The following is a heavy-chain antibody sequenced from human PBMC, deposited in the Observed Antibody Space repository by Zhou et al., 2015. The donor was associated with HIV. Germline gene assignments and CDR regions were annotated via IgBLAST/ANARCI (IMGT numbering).Heavy chain of an antibody. J-gene: IGHJ6*02. CDR3: ARDRGSARGLDYYYGMGR. CDR1: GGTFSSYA. D-gene: IGHD3-10*01. CDR2: IIPIFGTA. V-gene: IGHV1-69*12. Sequence: QVQLVQSGAEVKKPGSSVKVSCKASGGTFSSYAISWVRQAPGQGLEWMGGIIPIFGTANYAQKFQGRVTITADESTSTAYMELSSLRSEDTAVYYCARDRGSARGLDYYYGMGRLGPRDHGSPVSS.